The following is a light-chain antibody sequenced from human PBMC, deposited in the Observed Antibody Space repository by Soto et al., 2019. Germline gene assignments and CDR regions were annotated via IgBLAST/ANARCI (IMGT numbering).Light chain of an antibody. J-gene: IGKJ5*01. CDR1: QTVSINY. CDR3: QQYGTSPT. Sequence: DIVLTQSPGTLSLSPGDRATLSCRAGQTVSINYLAWYQQKPGQAPRLLIYGASSRAAGVPDRFRGSGSGTDFTLTISGLGPEDFAVYYCQQYGTSPTFGQGTRLEIK. CDR2: GAS. V-gene: IGKV3-20*01.